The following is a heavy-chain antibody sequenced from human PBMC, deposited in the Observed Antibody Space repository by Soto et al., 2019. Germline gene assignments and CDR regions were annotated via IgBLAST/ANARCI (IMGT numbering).Heavy chain of an antibody. V-gene: IGHV3-33*01. D-gene: IGHD1-20*01. Sequence: SPRLCFTAFGFTFSSYVMHRFRQAPGKGLEWVAVIWYDGSNKYYADSVKGRFTISRDNSKNTLYLQMNSLRAEDTAVYYCARDSVYNWNLLGHFDYWGQGT. J-gene: IGHJ4*02. CDR2: IWYDGSNK. CDR3: ARDSVYNWNLLGHFDY. CDR1: GFTFSSYV.